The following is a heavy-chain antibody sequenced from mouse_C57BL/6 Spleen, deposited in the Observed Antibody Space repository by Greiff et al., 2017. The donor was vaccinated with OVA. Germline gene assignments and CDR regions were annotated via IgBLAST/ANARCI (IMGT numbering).Heavy chain of an antibody. CDR1: GFTFSSYG. CDR2: ISSGGSYT. Sequence: EVQLVESGGDLVKPGGSLKLSCAASGFTFSSYGMSWVRQTPDKRLEWVATISSGGSYTYYPDSVKGRFTISRDNAKNTLYLQMSSLKSEDTAMYYCARHTDQYYFDYWGQGTTLTVSS. J-gene: IGHJ2*01. CDR3: ARHTDQYYFDY. V-gene: IGHV5-6*01.